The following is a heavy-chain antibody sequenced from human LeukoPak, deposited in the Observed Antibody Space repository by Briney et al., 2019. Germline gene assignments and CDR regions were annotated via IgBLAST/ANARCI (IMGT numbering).Heavy chain of an antibody. CDR3: AAVRLNGDRRYWYFDF. CDR1: GGSFSGYY. V-gene: IGHV4-34*01. D-gene: IGHD2-8*01. J-gene: IGHJ2*01. Sequence: SETLSLTCAVYGGSFSGYYWSWIRQPPGKGLEWSGEINHSGSTNYNPSLKSRVTISVDTSKNQFSLKLNSVTAADTAVYYCAAVRLNGDRRYWYFDFWGRGTLVTVSS. CDR2: INHSGST.